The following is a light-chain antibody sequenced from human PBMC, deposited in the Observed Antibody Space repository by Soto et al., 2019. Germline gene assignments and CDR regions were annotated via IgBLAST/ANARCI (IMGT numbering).Light chain of an antibody. Sequence: IVLTHSPATLSLSPWERATLSFRASQSVSSYLAWYQQKPGQAPRLLIYDASNRATGIPARFSGSGSGTDFTLTISSLEPEDFAVYYCQQRSNWPPFNFGQGTRLEIK. CDR2: DAS. CDR1: QSVSSY. V-gene: IGKV3-11*01. CDR3: QQRSNWPPFN. J-gene: IGKJ5*01.